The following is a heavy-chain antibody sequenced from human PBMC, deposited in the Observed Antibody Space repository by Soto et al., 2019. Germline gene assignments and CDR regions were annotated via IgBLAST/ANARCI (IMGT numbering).Heavy chain of an antibody. D-gene: IGHD6-19*01. CDR3: ARTGYSSGWYKAAFDI. V-gene: IGHV4-39*07. J-gene: IGHJ3*02. CDR1: GGSISSSSYY. Sequence: SETLSLTCTVSGGSISSSSYYWGWIRQPPGKGLEWIGSIYYSGSTYYNPSLKSRVTISVDTSKNQFSLKLSSVTAADTAVYYCARTGYSSGWYKAAFDIWGQRTMVTVSS. CDR2: IYYSGST.